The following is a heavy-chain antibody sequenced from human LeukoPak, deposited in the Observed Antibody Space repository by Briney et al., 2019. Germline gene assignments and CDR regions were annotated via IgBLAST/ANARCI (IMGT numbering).Heavy chain of an antibody. CDR3: AELGITMIGGV. CDR2: IDRSASTI. Sequence: GGSLRLSCGASGFTFSSYEMNWVRQAPGKGLEWVSYIDRSASTIYYADSVKGRFTISRDNAKNSLYLQMNSLRAEDTAVYYCAELGITMIGGVWGKGTTVTISS. J-gene: IGHJ6*04. D-gene: IGHD3-10*02. CDR1: GFTFSSYE. V-gene: IGHV3-48*03.